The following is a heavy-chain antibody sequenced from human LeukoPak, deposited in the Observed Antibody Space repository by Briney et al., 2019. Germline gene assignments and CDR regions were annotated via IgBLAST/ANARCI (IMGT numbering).Heavy chain of an antibody. CDR2: IIPIFGTA. J-gene: IGHJ4*02. Sequence: SVKVSCKASGGTFSSYAISWVRQAPGQGLEWMGGIIPIFGTAKYAQKVQGRVTMTRNTSTSTVYMELSSLRSEDTAVYYCARGIIAVAILVFDYWGQGTLVTVSS. CDR1: GGTFSSYA. CDR3: ARGIIAVAILVFDY. V-gene: IGHV1-69*05. D-gene: IGHD6-19*01.